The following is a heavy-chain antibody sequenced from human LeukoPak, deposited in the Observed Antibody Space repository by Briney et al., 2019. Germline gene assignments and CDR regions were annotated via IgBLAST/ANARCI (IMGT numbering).Heavy chain of an antibody. CDR1: GYSFTSYW. CDR2: IDPSDSYT. Sequence: GESLKISCKGSGYSFTSYWISWVRQMPGKGLEWMGRIDPSDSYTNYSPSFQGHVTISADKSISTAYLQWSSLKASDTATYYCARHGYYYGSGSSWFDPWGQGTLVTVSS. D-gene: IGHD3-10*01. CDR3: ARHGYYYGSGSSWFDP. V-gene: IGHV5-10-1*01. J-gene: IGHJ5*02.